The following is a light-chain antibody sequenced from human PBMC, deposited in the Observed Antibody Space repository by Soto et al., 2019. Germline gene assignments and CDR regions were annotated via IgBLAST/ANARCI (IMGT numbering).Light chain of an antibody. CDR2: EVI. Sequence: QSALTQPPSASGSPGQSVTISCTGTSSDVGGYKFVSWYQQHPGKAPKLIIYEVIKRPSGVPDRFSGSKSGNTASLTVSGLQAEDEGDYYCNSYTTSSSLDFGGGTKVTVL. CDR1: SSDVGGYKF. CDR3: NSYTTSSSLD. V-gene: IGLV2-8*01. J-gene: IGLJ2*01.